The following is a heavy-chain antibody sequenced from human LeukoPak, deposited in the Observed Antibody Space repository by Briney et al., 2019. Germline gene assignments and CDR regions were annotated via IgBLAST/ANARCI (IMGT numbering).Heavy chain of an antibody. CDR2: ISYDGSNK. CDR3: AKDKGSGSSYFDY. V-gene: IGHV3-30*18. J-gene: IGHJ4*02. Sequence: GRSLRLSCAASGFTFSGYGMHWVRHAPGKGLEWGAVISYDGSNKHYDDSVKGKFTMSRDNSKNTLYLHMHSLRTEDTAVYYCAKDKGSGSSYFDYWGQGNLVTVSS. D-gene: IGHD3-10*01. CDR1: GFTFSGYG.